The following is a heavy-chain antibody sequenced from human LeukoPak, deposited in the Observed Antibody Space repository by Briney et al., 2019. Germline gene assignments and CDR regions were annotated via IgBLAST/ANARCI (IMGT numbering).Heavy chain of an antibody. CDR3: ARDSLTYGSSGYYSYYFDY. J-gene: IGHJ4*02. CDR2: ISGSASST. D-gene: IGHD3-22*01. Sequence: GGSLRLSCAASGFTFSNYAMSWVRQAPGKGLEWVSAISGSASSTYHADSVKGRFTISRDNSKNTLYLQMNSLRAEDTAVYYCARDSLTYGSSGYYSYYFDYWGQGTLVTVSS. V-gene: IGHV3-23*01. CDR1: GFTFSNYA.